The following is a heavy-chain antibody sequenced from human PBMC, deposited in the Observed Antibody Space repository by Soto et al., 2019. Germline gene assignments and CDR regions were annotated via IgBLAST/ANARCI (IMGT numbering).Heavy chain of an antibody. Sequence: VQVYCKTSGYTFPGFAISWVRQAPGQGLECMGGIIPIFGTANYAQKFRGRVTITADEPTSTAYRELRSLRSEDTAVYYCARDQGDSSVYYLYYFDYWGQETLVTVSS. CDR3: ARDQGDSSVYYLYYFDY. V-gene: IGHV1-69*13. D-gene: IGHD3-22*01. CDR1: GYTFPGFA. CDR2: IIPIFGTA. J-gene: IGHJ4*02.